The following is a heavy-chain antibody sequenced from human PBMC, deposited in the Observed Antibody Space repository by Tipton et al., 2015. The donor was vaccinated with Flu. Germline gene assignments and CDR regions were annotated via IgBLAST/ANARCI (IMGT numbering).Heavy chain of an antibody. Sequence: TLSLTCAVSGGSISNSNWWSWVRQPPGKGLEWIGEIYHSGGRNYNPSLKSRVTISVDKSKNQFSLKVSSVTAADTAVYYCARIGIAPPGVINYYYAMDVWGQGTTVTVSS. CDR3: ARIGIAPPGVINYYYAMDV. V-gene: IGHV4-4*02. CDR1: GGSISNSNW. CDR2: IYHSGGR. J-gene: IGHJ6*02. D-gene: IGHD6-13*01.